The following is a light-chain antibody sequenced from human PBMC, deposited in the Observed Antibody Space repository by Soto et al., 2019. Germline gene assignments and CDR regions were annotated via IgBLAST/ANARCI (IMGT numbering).Light chain of an antibody. V-gene: IGKV3-11*01. CDR2: DAS. Sequence: EIVLTXSPATXXXXXGERATLSCRASQSVSSYLAWYQQKPGQAPRLLIYDASNRATGIPARFSGSGSGTDFTLTISSLEPEDFAVYYCQQRSNWPLTFGGGTKVEIK. CDR3: QQRSNWPLT. CDR1: QSVSSY. J-gene: IGKJ4*01.